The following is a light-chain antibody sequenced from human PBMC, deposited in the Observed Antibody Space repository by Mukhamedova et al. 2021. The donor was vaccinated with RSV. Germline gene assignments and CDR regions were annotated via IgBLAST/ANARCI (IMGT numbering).Light chain of an antibody. CDR2: YDS. Sequence: QWYQRRVHGQAPVVVMFYDSDRPAGIPERLSGSKSGNTATLTISGVEAGDEADYYCQVWDSGSSHVGFGGGTKLAGL. J-gene: IGLJ2*01. V-gene: IGLV3-21*04. CDR3: QVWDSGSSHVG.